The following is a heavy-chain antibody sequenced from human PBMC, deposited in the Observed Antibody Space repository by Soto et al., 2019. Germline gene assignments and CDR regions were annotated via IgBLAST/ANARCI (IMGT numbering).Heavy chain of an antibody. CDR2: LNPYSGNT. D-gene: IGHD3-9*01. Sequence: QVQLVQPGAAVREPGASVKVSCKASGYTFSSYDINWVRQATGQGLEWRGWLNPYSGNTDYAQNFQGRLTMTSDTPTSTAYMELSSLRSEDTAVYYCAMSYDTVTGYPPGFDPWGQGNRVTVSS. CDR1: GYTFSSYD. CDR3: AMSYDTVTGYPPGFDP. V-gene: IGHV1-8*01. J-gene: IGHJ5*02.